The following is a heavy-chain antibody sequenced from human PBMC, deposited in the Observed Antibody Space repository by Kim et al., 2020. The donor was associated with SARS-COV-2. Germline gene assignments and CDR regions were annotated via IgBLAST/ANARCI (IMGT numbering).Heavy chain of an antibody. Sequence: TKSNPSPKSRVTISVDTSKNQFSLKLSSVTAADTAVYYCARVGEPRYFDSWGQGTLVTISS. D-gene: IGHD3-10*01. J-gene: IGHJ4*02. V-gene: IGHV4-34*09. CDR3: ARVGEPRYFDS. CDR2: T.